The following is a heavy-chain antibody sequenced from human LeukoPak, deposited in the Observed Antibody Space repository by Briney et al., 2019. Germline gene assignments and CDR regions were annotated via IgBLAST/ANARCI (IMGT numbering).Heavy chain of an antibody. V-gene: IGHV1-24*01. CDR1: GYTLTELS. Sequence: ASVKVSCKVSGYTLTELSMHWVRQAPGKGLEWMGGFDPEDGETIYAQKFQGRVTITADESTSTAYMELSSLRSEDTAVYYCAKSRITIFGVVTHFDYWGQGTLVTVSS. CDR2: FDPEDGET. J-gene: IGHJ4*02. D-gene: IGHD3-3*01. CDR3: AKSRITIFGVVTHFDY.